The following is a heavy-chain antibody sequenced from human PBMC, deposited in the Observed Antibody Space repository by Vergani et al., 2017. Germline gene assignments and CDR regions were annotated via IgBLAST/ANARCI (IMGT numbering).Heavy chain of an antibody. Sequence: QAQLQESGPGLVKPSETLSLTCTVSGGSISSYYWSWIRQPPGKGLEWIGYIYYSGSTNYNPSLKSRVTISVDTSKNQFSLKLSSVTAADTAVYYCARAVVPAARYYYYYMDVWGKGTTVTVSS. CDR2: IYYSGST. CDR1: GGSISSYY. V-gene: IGHV4-59*01. D-gene: IGHD2-2*01. CDR3: ARAVVPAARYYYYYMDV. J-gene: IGHJ6*03.